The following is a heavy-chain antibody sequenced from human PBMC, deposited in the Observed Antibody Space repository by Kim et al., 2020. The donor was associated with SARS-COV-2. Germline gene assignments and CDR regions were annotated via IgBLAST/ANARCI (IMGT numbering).Heavy chain of an antibody. CDR3: ARVNVLRYFDWLSPLYYYG. Sequence: SETLSLTCTISGGSIRRYYWSWIRQPPGKGLEWIGYIYYSWSTNYNPSLKSRVTISVDTSKNQFSLKLSSVTAADTAVYYCARVNVLRYFDWLSPLYYYG. J-gene: IGHJ6*01. CDR2: IYYSWST. CDR1: GGSIRRYY. V-gene: IGHV4-59*01. D-gene: IGHD3-9*01.